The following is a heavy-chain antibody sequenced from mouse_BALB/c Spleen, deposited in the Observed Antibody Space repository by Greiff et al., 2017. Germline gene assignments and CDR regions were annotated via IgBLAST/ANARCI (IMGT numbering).Heavy chain of an antibody. CDR3: ASQSYYGYDGWFAY. V-gene: IGHV2-9*02. J-gene: IGHJ3*01. Sequence: QVQLQQSGPGLVAPSQSLSITCTVSGFSLTSYGVHWVRQPPGKGLEWLGVIWAGGSTNYNSALMSRLSISKDNSKSQVFLKMNSRQTDDTAMYYCASQSYYGYDGWFAYWGQGTLVTVSA. CDR2: IWAGGST. D-gene: IGHD2-2*01. CDR1: GFSLTSYG.